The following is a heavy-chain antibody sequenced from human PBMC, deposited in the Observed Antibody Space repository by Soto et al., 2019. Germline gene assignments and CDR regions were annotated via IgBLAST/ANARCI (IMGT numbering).Heavy chain of an antibody. Sequence: QMQLVQSGPEVKKPGTSVKVSCKASGFTFTSSAVQWVRQARGQRLEWIGWIVVGSGNTNYAQKFQERVTITRDMSTSTAYMALSSLRSEDTAVYYCAARVGITIFGGAYWGQGTLVTVSS. CDR3: AARVGITIFGGAY. D-gene: IGHD3-3*01. J-gene: IGHJ4*02. V-gene: IGHV1-58*01. CDR2: IVVGSGNT. CDR1: GFTFTSSA.